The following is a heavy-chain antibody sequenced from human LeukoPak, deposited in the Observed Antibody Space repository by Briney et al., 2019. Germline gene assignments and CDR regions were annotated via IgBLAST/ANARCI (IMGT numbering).Heavy chain of an antibody. CDR2: ISGSGATT. J-gene: IGHJ4*02. V-gene: IGHV3-23*01. CDR1: GFTFNTYP. CDR3: AREAVTGLLIDY. D-gene: IGHD2-21*02. Sequence: PGGSLRLSCAASGFTFNTYPMIWVRQAPGKGLEWVSIISGSGATTYYADSVKGRFTISRDNSKNTLYLQMNSLRAEDTAVYYCAREAVTGLLIDYWGQGTLVTVSS.